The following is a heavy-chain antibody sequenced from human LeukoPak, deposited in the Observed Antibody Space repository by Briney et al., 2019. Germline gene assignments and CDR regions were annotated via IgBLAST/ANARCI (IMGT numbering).Heavy chain of an antibody. D-gene: IGHD5-12*01. CDR1: GFTFSSYA. J-gene: IGHJ4*02. V-gene: IGHV3-23*01. CDR3: AKDSGGCDPFTFEN. Sequence: PGGSLRLSCAASGFTFSSYAMSWVRQAPGKGLEWVSGISGSGGSTYYADSVKGRFTISRDNSKNTLYLQMNSLRAENTAVYYCAKDSGGCDPFTFENSGQGALVTVSS. CDR2: ISGSGGST.